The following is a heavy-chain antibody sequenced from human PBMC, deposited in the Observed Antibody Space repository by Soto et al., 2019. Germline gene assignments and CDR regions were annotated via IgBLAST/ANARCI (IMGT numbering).Heavy chain of an antibody. J-gene: IGHJ5*02. CDR3: AAHIGVAVPNWFDP. V-gene: IGHV4-31*11. CDR2: ISYSGTT. CDR1: GGSISSGGHY. Sequence: QVQLQESGPGLVKPSQTLSLTCAVSGGSISSGGHYWSWIRQHPGKGLEFMGYISYSGTTYYNPSLKSRLTLLIDTSENQFSLKLRSVTAADTAVYCAAAHIGVAVPNWFDPWGQGTLVTVSS. D-gene: IGHD6-19*01.